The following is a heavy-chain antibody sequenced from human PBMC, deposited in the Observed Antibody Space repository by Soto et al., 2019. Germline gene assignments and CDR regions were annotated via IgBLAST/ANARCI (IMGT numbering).Heavy chain of an antibody. Sequence: HVQLVQSEAEVKKPGASVQVSCKASGYSFTNYSMHWVRQVPGQGPEWMGKINPTSGSTSYAQKFKDKVTMTRDMSSNTLYIQLSSLTSEDTAVYYCAKDGIQLWPRYDFDFWGKGTLVIVSS. D-gene: IGHD5-18*01. CDR2: INPTSGST. CDR1: GYSFTNYS. J-gene: IGHJ4*02. CDR3: AKDGIQLWPRYDFDF. V-gene: IGHV1-46*01.